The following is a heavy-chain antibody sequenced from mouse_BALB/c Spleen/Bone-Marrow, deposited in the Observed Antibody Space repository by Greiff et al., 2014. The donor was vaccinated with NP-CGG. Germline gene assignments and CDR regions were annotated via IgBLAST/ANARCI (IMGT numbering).Heavy chain of an antibody. Sequence: VQLQQSGADLMKPGASVKISCKATGYRINSYWIEWVKQRPGHGLEWIGEILPGSGSTNFNEKFKGKATFTAYTSSNTAYMQISSLTSEDSAVYYCARLGIRSFDYWGQGTTLTVSS. V-gene: IGHV1-9*01. J-gene: IGHJ2*01. CDR3: ARLGIRSFDY. CDR1: GYRINSYW. D-gene: IGHD3-1*01. CDR2: ILPGSGST.